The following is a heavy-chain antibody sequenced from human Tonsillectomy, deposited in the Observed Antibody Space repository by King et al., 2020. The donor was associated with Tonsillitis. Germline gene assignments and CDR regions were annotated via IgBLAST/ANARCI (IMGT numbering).Heavy chain of an antibody. V-gene: IGHV3-7*01. CDR3: ARDXXFXXX. CDR1: GFTFSSYW. CDR2: IKEDGSEK. J-gene: IGHJ4*02. Sequence: VQLVESGGGLVQPGGSLRLSCAASGFTFSSYWMSWVRQAPGKGLEWVANIKEDGSEKNYVDSVKGRFTISRDNTKNSLYLQMNSLRGEDTAVYYCARDXXFXXXXXQGTLVTVSS.